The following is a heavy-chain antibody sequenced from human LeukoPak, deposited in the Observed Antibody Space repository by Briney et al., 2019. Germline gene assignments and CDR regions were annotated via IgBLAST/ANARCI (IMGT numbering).Heavy chain of an antibody. CDR1: GYTFTGYY. D-gene: IGHD6-6*01. CDR2: INPNSGGT. V-gene: IGHV1-2*02. CDR3: ARDSPNSSSSLIL. Sequence: GASVKVSCKASGYTFTGYYMHWVRQAPGQGLEWMGWINPNSGGTNYAQKFQGRVTMTRDTSISTAYMELSRLRSDDTAVYYCARDSPNSSSSLILWGQGTLVTVSS. J-gene: IGHJ4*02.